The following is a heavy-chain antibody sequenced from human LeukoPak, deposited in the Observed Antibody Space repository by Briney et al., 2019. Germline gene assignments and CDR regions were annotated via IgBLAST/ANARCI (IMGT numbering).Heavy chain of an antibody. CDR3: AREMDYGGTYFDY. CDR1: GYTFTSYG. V-gene: IGHV1-69*13. CDR2: IIPIFGTA. D-gene: IGHD4-23*01. J-gene: IGHJ4*02. Sequence: SVKVSCKASGYTFTSYGISWVRQAPGQGLEWMGGIIPIFGTANYAQKFQGRVTITADESTSTAYMELSSLRSEDTAVYYCAREMDYGGTYFDYWGQGTLVTVSS.